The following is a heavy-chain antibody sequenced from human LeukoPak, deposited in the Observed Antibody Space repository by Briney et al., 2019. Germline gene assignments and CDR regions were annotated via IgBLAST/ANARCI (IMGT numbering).Heavy chain of an antibody. V-gene: IGHV4-59*01. Sequence: SETLSLTCTVSGGSISSYYWSWIRQPPGKGLEWIGYIYYSGSTNYNPSLKSRVTISVDTSKIQFSLKLSSVTAADTAVYYCAIAPSSVWFDPWGQGTLVTVSS. CDR2: IYYSGST. CDR3: AIAPSSVWFDP. CDR1: GGSISSYY. J-gene: IGHJ5*02.